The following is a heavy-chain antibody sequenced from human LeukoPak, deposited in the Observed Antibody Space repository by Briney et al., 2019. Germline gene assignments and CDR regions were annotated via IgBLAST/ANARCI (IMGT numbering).Heavy chain of an antibody. V-gene: IGHV3-21*01. CDR1: GFTFSSYS. Sequence: GGSLRLSCAASGFTFSSYSLNWVRQAPGKGLEWVSSISSSSSYIYYADSVKGRFTISRDNAKNSLYLQMNSLRAEDTAVYYCARHFNSSRGNDYWGQGTLVTVSS. D-gene: IGHD6-6*01. CDR2: ISSSSSYI. CDR3: ARHFNSSRGNDY. J-gene: IGHJ4*02.